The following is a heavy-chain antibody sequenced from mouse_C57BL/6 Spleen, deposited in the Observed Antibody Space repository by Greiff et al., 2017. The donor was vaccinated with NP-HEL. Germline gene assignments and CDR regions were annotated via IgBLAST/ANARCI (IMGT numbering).Heavy chain of an antibody. J-gene: IGHJ4*01. CDR2: IWSDGST. V-gene: IGHV2-6*03. D-gene: IGHD1-1*01. CDR1: GFSLTSYG. Sequence: VMLVESGPGLVAPSQSLSITCTVSGFSLTSYGVHWVRQPPGKGLEWLVVIWSDGSTTYNSALKSRLSISKDNSKSQVFLKMNSLQTDDTAMYYCASHYGSSYEYAMDYWGQGTSVTVSS. CDR3: ASHYGSSYEYAMDY.